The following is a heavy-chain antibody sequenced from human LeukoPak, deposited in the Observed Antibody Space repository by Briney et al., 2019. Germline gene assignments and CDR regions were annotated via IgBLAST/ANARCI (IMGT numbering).Heavy chain of an antibody. J-gene: IGHJ5*02. CDR2: INHSGST. V-gene: IGHV4-34*01. CDR3: ARVSGAQQFDP. CDR1: GGSFSGYY. D-gene: IGHD2-15*01. Sequence: SETLSLTCAVYGGSFSGYYWSWIRQPPGKGLEWIGEINHSGSTNYNPSLKSRVTISVDTSKNQFSLKLSSVTAADTAVYYCARVSGAQQFDPWGQGTLVTVSS.